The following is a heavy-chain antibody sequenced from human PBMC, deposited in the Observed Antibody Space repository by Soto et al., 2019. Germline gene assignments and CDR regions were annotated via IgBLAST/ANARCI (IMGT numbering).Heavy chain of an antibody. Sequence: QVQLVESGGGVVQPGRSLRLSCAASGFTFSSYGMHWVRQAPGKGLEWVAVISYDGSNKYYADSVKGRFTISRDNSKNTRYLQMNSLRAEDTAVYYCAKDPRDYYDSSGYHYWGQGTLVTVSS. D-gene: IGHD3-22*01. CDR1: GFTFSSYG. CDR2: ISYDGSNK. CDR3: AKDPRDYYDSSGYHY. J-gene: IGHJ4*02. V-gene: IGHV3-30*18.